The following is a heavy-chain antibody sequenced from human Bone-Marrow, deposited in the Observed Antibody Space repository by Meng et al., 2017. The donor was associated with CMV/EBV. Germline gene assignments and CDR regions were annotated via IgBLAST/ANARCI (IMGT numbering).Heavy chain of an antibody. J-gene: IGHJ6*02. Sequence: GESLKISCAASGFTFSSYWMSWVRQAPGKGLEWVANIKQDGSEKYYVDSVKGRFTISRDNAKNSLYLQMNSLRAEDTAVYYCARGTRPGYYDFWSGYYSGGYYYGRDVWGQGTTVTVSS. CDR2: IKQDGSEK. CDR1: GFTFSSYW. CDR3: ARGTRPGYYDFWSGYYSGGYYYGRDV. V-gene: IGHV3-7*01. D-gene: IGHD3-3*01.